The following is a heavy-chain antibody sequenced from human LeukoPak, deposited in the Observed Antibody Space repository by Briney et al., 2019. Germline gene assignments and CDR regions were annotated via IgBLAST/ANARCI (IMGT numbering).Heavy chain of an antibody. D-gene: IGHD5-12*01. CDR2: ISGSGGST. J-gene: IGHJ4*02. Sequence: PGGSLRLSCAASGFTFSSYAMSWVRQAPGTGLEWVSAISGSGGSTYYADSVKGRFTISRDNSKNTLYLQMNSLRAEDTAVYYCAKDPQYSGYSRFDYWGQGTLVTVSS. CDR1: GFTFSSYA. CDR3: AKDPQYSGYSRFDY. V-gene: IGHV3-23*01.